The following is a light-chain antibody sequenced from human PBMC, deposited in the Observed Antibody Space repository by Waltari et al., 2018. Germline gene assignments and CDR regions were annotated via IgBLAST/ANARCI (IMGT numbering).Light chain of an antibody. Sequence: DVVLTQSPLSLSVTPGQSASVSCRSSQSLAFCDGKTYLNWFHQRPGQSPRRLIYKVSKRESGVPDRISGSGSGTDFALKISRVEAEDVGVYYCMEGAQWYTFGQGTKLEIK. V-gene: IGKV2-30*01. CDR1: QSLAFCDGKTY. CDR3: MEGAQWYT. J-gene: IGKJ2*01. CDR2: KVS.